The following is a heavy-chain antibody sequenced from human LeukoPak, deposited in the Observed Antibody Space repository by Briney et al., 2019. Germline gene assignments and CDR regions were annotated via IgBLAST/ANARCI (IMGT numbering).Heavy chain of an antibody. CDR2: IYYSGST. CDR3: ARRIGCSSSSCYYYFDY. Sequence: PSGTLSLTCTVSGGSISSQYWSWIRQPPGKGLEWIGYIYYSGSTNYNPSLKSRVTISVDTSKNQFSLELSSVTAADTAVYYCARRIGCSSSSCYYYFDYWGQGTLVTVSS. J-gene: IGHJ4*02. D-gene: IGHD2-2*01. V-gene: IGHV4-59*11. CDR1: GGSISSQY.